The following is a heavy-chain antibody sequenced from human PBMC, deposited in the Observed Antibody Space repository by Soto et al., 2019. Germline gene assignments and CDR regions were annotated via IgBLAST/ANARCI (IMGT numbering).Heavy chain of an antibody. CDR3: ARESEDLTSSFDY. V-gene: IGHV3-21*06. CDR2: ISSTTNYI. CDR1: GFTFTRYS. J-gene: IGHJ4*02. Sequence: CAASGFTFTRYSMNWVRQAPGKGLEWVSSISSTTNYIYYGDSMKGRFTISRDNAKNSLYLEMNSLRAEDTAVYYCARESEDLTSSFDYWGQGTLVTVSS.